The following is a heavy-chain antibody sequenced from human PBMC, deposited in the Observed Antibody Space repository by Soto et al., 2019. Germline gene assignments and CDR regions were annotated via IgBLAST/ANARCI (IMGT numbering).Heavy chain of an antibody. CDR2: IYYSGST. CDR3: ARDGNYDILTGYYAPFDY. CDR1: GASVSRGSYY. D-gene: IGHD3-9*01. Sequence: PSETLSVTCTVSGASVSRGSYYWSWIRQPPGKGLEWIGYIYYSGSTNYNPSLKSRVTISVDTSKNQFSLKLSSVTAADSAVYYCARDGNYDILTGYYAPFDYWGQGTLVTVSS. J-gene: IGHJ4*02. V-gene: IGHV4-61*01.